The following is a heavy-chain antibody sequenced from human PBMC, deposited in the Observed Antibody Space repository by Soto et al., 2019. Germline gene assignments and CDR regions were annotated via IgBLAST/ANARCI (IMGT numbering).Heavy chain of an antibody. CDR3: ARQTPLDFDWLLNHFDY. D-gene: IGHD3-9*01. J-gene: IGHJ4*02. CDR1: GFTFSSYS. Sequence: GGSLRLSCAASGFTFSSYSMNWVRQAPGKGLEWVSYISSNSSTIYYADSVKGRFTISRDNAKNSLYLQMNSLRAEDTAVYYCARQTPLDFDWLLNHFDYWGQGTLVTVSS. V-gene: IGHV3-48*01. CDR2: ISSNSSTI.